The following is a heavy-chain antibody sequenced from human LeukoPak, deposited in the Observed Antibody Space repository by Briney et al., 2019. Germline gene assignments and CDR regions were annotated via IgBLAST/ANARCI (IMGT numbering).Heavy chain of an antibody. D-gene: IGHD4-17*01. CDR2: IYYSGST. Sequence: PSETLSLTCTVSGGSISSYYWSWIRQPPGKGLEWIGYIYYSGSTNYNPSLKSRVTISVDTSKNQFSLKLSSVTAADTAVYYCARKRYGDYSPPYYYYYGMDVWGQGTTVTVSS. V-gene: IGHV4-59*01. J-gene: IGHJ6*02. CDR1: GGSISSYY. CDR3: ARKRYGDYSPPYYYYYGMDV.